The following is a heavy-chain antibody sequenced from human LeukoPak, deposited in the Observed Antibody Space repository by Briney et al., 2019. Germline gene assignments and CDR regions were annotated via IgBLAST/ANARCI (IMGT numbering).Heavy chain of an antibody. Sequence: GGSLRLSCAASGFTVSSNYMSWVRQAPGKGLEWVSVIYSGGSTYYADSVKGRFTISRDNSKNTLYLQMNSLRAEDTAVYYCARDSVMVRGVIRWFDPWGQGTLVTVSS. CDR2: IYSGGST. V-gene: IGHV3-53*01. CDR3: ARDSVMVRGVIRWFDP. CDR1: GFTVSSNY. D-gene: IGHD3-10*01. J-gene: IGHJ5*02.